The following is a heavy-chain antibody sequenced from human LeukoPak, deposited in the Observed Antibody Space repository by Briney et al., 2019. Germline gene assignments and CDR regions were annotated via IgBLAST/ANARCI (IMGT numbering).Heavy chain of an antibody. CDR1: GGTFSSYA. Sequence: ASVKVSCKASGGTFSSYAISWVRQAPGQGLEWMGGIIPIFGTANYAQKFQGRVTITADESTSTAYMELSSLRSEDTAVYYCAREDYAGEEFFAYWGQGTLVTVSS. D-gene: IGHD3-10*01. CDR3: AREDYAGEEFFAY. J-gene: IGHJ4*02. CDR2: IIPIFGTA. V-gene: IGHV1-69*13.